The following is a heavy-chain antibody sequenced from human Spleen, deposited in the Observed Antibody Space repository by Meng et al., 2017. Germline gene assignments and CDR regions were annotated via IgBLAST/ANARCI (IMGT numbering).Heavy chain of an antibody. Sequence: SVKVSCKALGGIFSNYVIGWVRQAPGQGLEWMGGINAVFGTTNYAQKFHNRVTITTDESTSAAYMEPSSLRSEDTAVYYCAKAGSSSDYWGQGTLVTVSS. CDR1: GGIFSNYV. D-gene: IGHD6-6*01. CDR2: INAVFGTT. CDR3: AKAGSSSDY. V-gene: IGHV1-69*05. J-gene: IGHJ4*02.